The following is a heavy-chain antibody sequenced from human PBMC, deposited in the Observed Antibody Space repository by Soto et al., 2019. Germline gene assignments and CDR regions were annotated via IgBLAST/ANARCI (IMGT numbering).Heavy chain of an antibody. D-gene: IGHD3-16*01. CDR2: VKEDGSEL. Sequence: PGGSLRLSCAVSGFNVMSYWMSWVRQAPGKGLEWVASVKEDGSELYYLHSVRGRFSISRDSAGNALHLTMNYLSAEDTGVYFCARDLGFDYVNSGQGIPVTVSS. CDR3: ARDLGFDYVN. V-gene: IGHV3-7*01. CDR1: GFNVMSYW. J-gene: IGHJ4*02.